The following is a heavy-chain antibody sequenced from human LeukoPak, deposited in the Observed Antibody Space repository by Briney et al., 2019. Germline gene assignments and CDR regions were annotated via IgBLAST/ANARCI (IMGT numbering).Heavy chain of an antibody. CDR3: ARVPITMIVVVMHTYAFDI. CDR1: GYTFTGYY. D-gene: IGHD3-22*01. J-gene: IGHJ3*02. V-gene: IGHV1-2*02. CDR2: INPTIGGT. Sequence: VASVKVSCKASGYTFTGYYMHWVRQAPGQGLEWMGWINPTIGGTKHAQKFQGRVTIPRDTSISTSYMELSRLRSDDTAVYYCARVPITMIVVVMHTYAFDIWGQGTMVTVSS.